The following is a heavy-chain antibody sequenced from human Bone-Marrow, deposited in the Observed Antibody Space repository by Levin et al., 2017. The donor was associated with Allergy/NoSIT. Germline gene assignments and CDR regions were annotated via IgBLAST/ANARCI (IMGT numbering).Heavy chain of an antibody. CDR3: ARYRGSSGYYFAY. V-gene: IGHV3-48*01. CDR1: GFTFSSYP. CDR2: ITRSSDVM. J-gene: IGHJ4*02. D-gene: IGHD3-22*01. Sequence: PGGSLRLSCAASGFTFSSYPMNWVRQAPGKGLEWISYITRSSDVMYYADSVKGRFTISRDNAKNSLYLQMNSLRAEDTAMYYCARYRGSSGYYFAYWGQGTLVTVSS.